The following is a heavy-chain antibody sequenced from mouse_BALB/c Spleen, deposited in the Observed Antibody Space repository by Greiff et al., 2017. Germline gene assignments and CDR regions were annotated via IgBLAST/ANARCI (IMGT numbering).Heavy chain of an antibody. CDR2: INPSSGYT. CDR3: ARCGYYAMDD. V-gene: IGHV1-4*02. Sequence: VQLMESAADLARPGASVTMSCTASGFTFTSFTLHWVKQRPGPGLEWIGYINPSSGYTEYNQKFKDKTTLTADKSSSTAYMQLSSLTAEDSAVYYCARCGYYAMDDWGQGTSVTVSS. J-gene: IGHJ4*01. CDR1: GFTFTSFT.